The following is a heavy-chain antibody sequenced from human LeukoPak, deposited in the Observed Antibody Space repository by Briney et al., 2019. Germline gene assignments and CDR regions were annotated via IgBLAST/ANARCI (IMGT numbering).Heavy chain of an antibody. J-gene: IGHJ4*02. Sequence: GGSLRLSCAASGFTFSSYGMHWVRQAPGKGLEWVAVISYDGSDKYYADSVKGRFTISRDNSKNTLYLQMNSLRTEDTAVYYCAKDGYPLGYCSSTSCPYYFNYWGQGTLVTVSP. V-gene: IGHV3-30*18. CDR3: AKDGYPLGYCSSTSCPYYFNY. CDR2: ISYDGSDK. D-gene: IGHD2-2*01. CDR1: GFTFSSYG.